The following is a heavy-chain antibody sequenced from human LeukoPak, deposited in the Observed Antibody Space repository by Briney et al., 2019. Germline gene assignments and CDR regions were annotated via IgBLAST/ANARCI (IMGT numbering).Heavy chain of an antibody. J-gene: IGHJ3*02. D-gene: IGHD3-10*01. CDR2: IYYSGST. Sequence: SETLSLTCTVSGGSISSYYWSWIRRPPGKGLEWIGYIYYSGSTNYNPSLKSRVTISVDTSKNQFSLKLSSVTAADTAVYYCARLKREAMVRGVIIPYDAFDIWGQGTMVTVSS. CDR1: GGSISSYY. V-gene: IGHV4-59*08. CDR3: ARLKREAMVRGVIIPYDAFDI.